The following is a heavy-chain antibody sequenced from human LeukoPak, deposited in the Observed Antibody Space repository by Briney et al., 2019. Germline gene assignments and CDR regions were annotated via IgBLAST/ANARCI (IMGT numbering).Heavy chain of an antibody. CDR1: GYTFTSYD. CDR2: INPNHGDT. CDR3: ASSVVVPAATLDY. D-gene: IGHD2-2*01. V-gene: IGHV1-2*02. J-gene: IGHJ4*02. Sequence: ASVKVSCKASGYTFTSYDINWVRQATGQGLEWMGWINPNHGDTNYAQKFQDRVSMTRDTSISTAYMELSRLRSDDTAVYYCASSVVVPAATLDYWGQGTLVTVSS.